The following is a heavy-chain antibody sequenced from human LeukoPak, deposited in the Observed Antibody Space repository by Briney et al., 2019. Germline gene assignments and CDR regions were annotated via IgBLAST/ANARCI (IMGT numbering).Heavy chain of an antibody. J-gene: IGHJ6*02. CDR2: ISAYNGNT. CDR1: GYTFTSYG. D-gene: IGHD5-12*01. V-gene: IGHV1-18*01. CDR3: AREGPIVATTYYYGMDV. Sequence: ASVKVSCKASGYTFTSYGISWVRQAPGQGLEWMGWISAYNGNTNYAQKLQGRVTMTTDTSTSTAYMELRSLRSDDTAVYYCAREGPIVATTYYYGMDVWGQGTTVTVSS.